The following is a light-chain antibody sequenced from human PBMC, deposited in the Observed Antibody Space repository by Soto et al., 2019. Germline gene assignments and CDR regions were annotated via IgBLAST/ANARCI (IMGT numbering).Light chain of an antibody. CDR2: FAS. CDR1: QDSGSH. CDR3: QQFNSYSPGA. J-gene: IGKJ1*01. V-gene: IGKV1D-16*01. Sequence: DIQMTQSPSSLSASVGDRVTVTSRASQDSGSHLAWYQQKPEKAPKSLIYFASTLQSGVPSRFSASGSGTEFTLTISSLQPDDFATYYCQQFNSYSPGAFGQGTKVAIK.